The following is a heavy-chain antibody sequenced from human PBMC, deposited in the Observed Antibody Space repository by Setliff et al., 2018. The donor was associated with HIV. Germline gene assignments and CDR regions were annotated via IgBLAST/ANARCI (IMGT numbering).Heavy chain of an antibody. D-gene: IGHD2-21*02. CDR1: GYTFTSYS. V-gene: IGHV1-46*01. CDR3: ALLNHIVVVTALLPGDY. CDR2: INPSGGST. Sequence: ASVKVSCKASGYTFTSYSLHWVRQAPGQGLEWMGVINPSGGSTAYAENFQGRVTMTRDTSTSTVYMELSRLRSDDTAVYYCALLNHIVVVTALLPGDYWGQGTPVTVSS. J-gene: IGHJ4*02.